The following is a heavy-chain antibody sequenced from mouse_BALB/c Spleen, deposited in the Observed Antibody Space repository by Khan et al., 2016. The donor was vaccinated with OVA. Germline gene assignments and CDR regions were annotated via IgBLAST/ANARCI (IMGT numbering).Heavy chain of an antibody. CDR3: ATYGWWD. V-gene: IGHV5-17*02. J-gene: IGHJ1*01. Sequence: EVELVESGGGLVQPGGSRKLSCAASGFTFSSFGMHWVRQAPEKGLEWVAYISSGSSTIYYADTMKGRFTISRDNPKNTLFLQMTSLRSEDTAMFYCATYGWWDWGAGTTVTVSS. CDR1: GFTFSSFG. CDR2: ISSGSSTI. D-gene: IGHD1-1*01.